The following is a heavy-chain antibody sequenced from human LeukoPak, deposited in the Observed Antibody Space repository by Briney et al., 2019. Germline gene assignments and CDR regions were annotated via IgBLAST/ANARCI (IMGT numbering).Heavy chain of an antibody. D-gene: IGHD2-2*01. CDR3: ARSPAASYWFDP. J-gene: IGHJ5*02. Sequence: SETLSLTCAVYGGSFSGYYWSWIRQPPGKGLEWIGEINHSGSTNYNPSLKSRVTISVDTSKNQFSLKLSSVTAADTAVYYCARSPAASYWFDPGGQGTLVTVSS. CDR2: INHSGST. CDR1: GGSFSGYY. V-gene: IGHV4-34*01.